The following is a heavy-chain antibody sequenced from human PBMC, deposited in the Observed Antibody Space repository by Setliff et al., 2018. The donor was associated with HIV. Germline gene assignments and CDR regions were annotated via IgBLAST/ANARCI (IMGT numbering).Heavy chain of an antibody. CDR1: GYSISSSYY. CDR3: ARDGRMAREYYFDY. J-gene: IGHJ4*02. Sequence: LSLTCAVSGYSISSSYYWGWIRQPPGKGLEWIGSIYHSGSTYYNPSLKSRVTISVDTSKNQFSLKLSSVTAADTAVYYCARDGRMAREYYFDYWGQGTLVTVSS. V-gene: IGHV4-38-2*02. D-gene: IGHD2-8*01. CDR2: IYHSGST.